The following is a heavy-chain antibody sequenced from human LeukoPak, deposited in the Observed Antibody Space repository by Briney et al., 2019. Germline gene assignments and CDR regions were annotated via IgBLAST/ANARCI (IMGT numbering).Heavy chain of an antibody. CDR2: IYPGDSDT. V-gene: IGHV5-51*01. CDR3: ATPYPREYCSSATCYFSY. D-gene: IGHD2-2*01. Sequence: GESLKISCKGSGYSFTSYWIGLVRQMPGKGLEWMGIIYPGDSDTRYSPSFQGQVTISADKSISTTYLQWSSLKASDTAMYYCATPYPREYCSSATCYFSYWGQGTLVTVSS. J-gene: IGHJ4*02. CDR1: GYSFTSYW.